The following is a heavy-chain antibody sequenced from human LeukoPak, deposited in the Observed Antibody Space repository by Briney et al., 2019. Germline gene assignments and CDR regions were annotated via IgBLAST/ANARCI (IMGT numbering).Heavy chain of an antibody. J-gene: IGHJ4*02. Sequence: GGSLRLSCAVSGFNLNSYAMHWVRQAPGKGLGWVAVIRHDETNSFYAGSVQGRFTISRDTSKKLLYLQMNSLRVEDTAVYYCANEYTPSSPLGELDSWGQGTLVTVSS. D-gene: IGHD6-6*01. CDR2: IRHDETNS. V-gene: IGHV3-30*02. CDR1: GFNLNSYA. CDR3: ANEYTPSSPLGELDS.